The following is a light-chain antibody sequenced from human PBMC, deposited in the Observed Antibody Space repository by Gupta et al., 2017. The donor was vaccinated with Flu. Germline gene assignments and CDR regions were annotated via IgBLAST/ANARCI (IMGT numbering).Light chain of an antibody. Sequence: ETLSLAPGERVTLSCRTRQSVINTTLVWYQQKPVQAPRLLIYGSSDRATGIADRFSGSGSGTDYTLTISRLEPEDFAVYYCQQSGSSSWTFGQGTKVEI. J-gene: IGKJ1*01. CDR3: QQSGSSSWT. V-gene: IGKV3-20*01. CDR1: QSVINTT. CDR2: GSS.